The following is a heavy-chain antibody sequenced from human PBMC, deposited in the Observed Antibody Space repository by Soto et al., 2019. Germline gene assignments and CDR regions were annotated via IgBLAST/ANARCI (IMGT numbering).Heavy chain of an antibody. CDR2: INAYNGNT. V-gene: IGHV1-18*01. D-gene: IGHD3-10*01. CDR3: ARVRISGLGYSMDV. CDR1: GYTLTSHG. J-gene: IGHJ6*02. Sequence: GASVEVCCTDSGYTLTSHGISWVRQDPGQRLEWMGWINAYNGNTKYSQKLQGRVTITRDTSASTAYMELSSLRSEDTAVYYCARVRISGLGYSMDVWGQGTTVTVSS.